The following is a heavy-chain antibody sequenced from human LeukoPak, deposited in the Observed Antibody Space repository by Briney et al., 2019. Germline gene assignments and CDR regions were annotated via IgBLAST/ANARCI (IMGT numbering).Heavy chain of an antibody. V-gene: IGHV4-61*02. CDR2: IYTSGST. D-gene: IGHD6-25*01. J-gene: IGHJ5*02. CDR3: ARGISAVWFDP. CDR1: GGSISSGSYY. Sequence: NPSETPSLTCTVSGGSISSGSYYWSWIRQPAGKGLEWIGRIYTSGSTNYNPSLKSRVTISVDTSKNQFSLKLSSVTAADTAVYYCARGISAVWFDPWGQGTLVTVSS.